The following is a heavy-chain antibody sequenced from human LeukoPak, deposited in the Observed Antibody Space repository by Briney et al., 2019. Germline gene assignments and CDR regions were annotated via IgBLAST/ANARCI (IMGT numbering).Heavy chain of an antibody. CDR1: GGSISSYY. CDR2: IYYSGST. J-gene: IGHJ2*01. Sequence: SETLSLTCTVSGGSISSYYWSWIRQPPGKGLEWIGYIYYSGSTNYNPSLKSRVTISVDTSKNQFSLSLHSVTAADTAVYYCARDRRALSGSDYNVNWYFDLWGRGTLVTVSS. D-gene: IGHD3-10*01. CDR3: ARDRRALSGSDYNVNWYFDL. V-gene: IGHV4-59*12.